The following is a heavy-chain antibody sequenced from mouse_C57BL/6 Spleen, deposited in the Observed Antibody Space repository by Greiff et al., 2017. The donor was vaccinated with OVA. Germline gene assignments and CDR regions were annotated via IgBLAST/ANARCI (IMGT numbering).Heavy chain of an antibody. D-gene: IGHD2-2*01. V-gene: IGHV5-15*01. J-gene: IGHJ4*01. CDR1: GFTFSDYG. Sequence: EVQGVESGGGLVQPGGSLKPSCAASGFTFSDYGMAWVRQAPRKGPEWVAFISNLAYSIYYADTVTGRFTISRENAKNTLYLEMSSLRSEDTAMYYCARQEGLWFYAMDYWGQGTSVTVSS. CDR3: ARQEGLWFYAMDY. CDR2: ISNLAYSI.